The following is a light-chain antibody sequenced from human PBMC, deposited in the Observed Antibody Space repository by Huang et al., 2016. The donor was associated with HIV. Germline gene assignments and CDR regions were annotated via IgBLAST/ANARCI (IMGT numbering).Light chain of an antibody. Sequence: AIQLTQSPSSLSASVGDSVTITCRASQGISSSLAWYQQKPGKVPQLLIYDASSLESGVPSRFSGSASGTDFTLTISSLQPEDFATYYCQQFTFFGGGTKVEIK. V-gene: IGKV1-13*02. J-gene: IGKJ4*01. CDR1: QGISSS. CDR3: QQFTF. CDR2: DAS.